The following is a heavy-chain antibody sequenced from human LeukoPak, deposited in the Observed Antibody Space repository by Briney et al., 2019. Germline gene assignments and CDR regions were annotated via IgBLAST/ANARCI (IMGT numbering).Heavy chain of an antibody. J-gene: IGHJ3*02. CDR2: IYSGGST. CDR3: AKEKRNLRGARDAFDI. CDR1: GFAVVNNF. V-gene: IGHV3-66*01. D-gene: IGHD1-26*01. Sequence: GGSLRLSCAASGFAVVNNFMTWVRQAPGKGLDWVSVIYSGGSTYYADSVKGRLTISRGNSKNTLYLQMNSLRAEDTATYYCAKEKRNLRGARDAFDIWGQGTLVTVSA.